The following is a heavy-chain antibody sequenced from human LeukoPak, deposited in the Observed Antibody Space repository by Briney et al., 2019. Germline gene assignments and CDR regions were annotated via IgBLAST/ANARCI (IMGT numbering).Heavy chain of an antibody. CDR3: ARRSNYYGSGSFSFYFDS. V-gene: IGHV4-59*08. CDR2: IYYSGNT. CDR1: GGSINSYY. J-gene: IGHJ4*02. D-gene: IGHD3-10*01. Sequence: SETLSLTCTVSGGSINSYYWSWIRQPPGKGLQRIGYIYYSGNTNYNPSLESRATISVDTSKNQFSLKLRSVAAADTAVYYCARRSNYYGSGSFSFYFDSWGQGTLVTVSS.